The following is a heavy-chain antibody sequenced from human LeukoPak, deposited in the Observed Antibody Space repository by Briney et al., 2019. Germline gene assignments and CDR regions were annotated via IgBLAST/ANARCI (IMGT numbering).Heavy chain of an antibody. D-gene: IGHD2-15*01. CDR3: ARARPYCSGGSCYGGYYYYYMDV. J-gene: IGHJ6*03. CDR2: IYYSGST. V-gene: IGHV4-59*01. Sequence: SETLSLTCAVYGGSFSGYYWSWIRQPPGKGLEWIGYIYYSGSTNYNPSLKSRVTISVDTSKNQFSLKLSSVTAADTAVYYCARARPYCSGGSCYGGYYYYYMDVWGKGTTVTISS. CDR1: GGSFSGYY.